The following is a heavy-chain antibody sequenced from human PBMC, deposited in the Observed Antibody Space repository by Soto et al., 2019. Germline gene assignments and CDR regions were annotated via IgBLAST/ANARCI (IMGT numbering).Heavy chain of an antibody. CDR3: ARDGPRDYADYDALYLDY. CDR2: IKQDGSEK. CDR1: GFNFSSYW. Sequence: PGGSLRLSCAASGFNFSSYWMSWVRQAPGQGLEWVANIKQDGSEKYYVDSVKGRFTISRDNAKNSLYLQMNSLRAEDTAVYYCARDGPRDYADYDALYLDYWGPGTLVTVSS. V-gene: IGHV3-7*01. D-gene: IGHD4-17*01. J-gene: IGHJ4*02.